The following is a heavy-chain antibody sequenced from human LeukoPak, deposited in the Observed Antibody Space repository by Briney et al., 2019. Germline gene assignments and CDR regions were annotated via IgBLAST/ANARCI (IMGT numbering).Heavy chain of an antibody. CDR3: ARRRDMNYYDSXGYDX. CDR2: ISTYNGNT. CDR1: GYTFTSYG. Sequence: ASVKVSCKASGYTFTSYGISWVRRAPGQGLEWMGWISTYNGNTNYAQKLQGRVTMTTDTSTSTAYMDLRSLRSDDTAVYYCARRRDMNYYDSXGYDXXGQGTXVTVS. J-gene: IGHJ4*02. V-gene: IGHV1-18*01. D-gene: IGHD3-22*01.